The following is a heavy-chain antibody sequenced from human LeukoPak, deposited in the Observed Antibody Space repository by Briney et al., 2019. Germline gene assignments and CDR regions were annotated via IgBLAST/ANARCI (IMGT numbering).Heavy chain of an antibody. CDR3: ATGEYNHGWGS. V-gene: IGHV3-74*03. Sequence: PGGSLRLSCAASGFTFSSYWMHWVRQAPGKGLVWVSRINSDGSRTTYTDSVKGRFTISRDNAKNTLYLQMNSLRDEDTALYYCATGEYNHGWGSWGQGTLVTVSS. J-gene: IGHJ5*02. D-gene: IGHD3-16*01. CDR1: GFTFSSYW. CDR2: INSDGSRT.